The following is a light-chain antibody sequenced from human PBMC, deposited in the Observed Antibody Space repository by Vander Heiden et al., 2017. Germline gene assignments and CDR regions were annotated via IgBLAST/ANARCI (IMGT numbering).Light chain of an antibody. CDR2: AAS. J-gene: IGKJ4*01. V-gene: IGKV1-8*01. Sequence: AIRMTQSPSSLSASTGDSVTITCRASQGISSYLAWYQQKPGKAPKLLIYAASTLQSEVPSRFSGSGSGTDFTLTISCLQSEDFATYYCQQYYSYPLTFGGGTKVEIK. CDR3: QQYYSYPLT. CDR1: QGISSY.